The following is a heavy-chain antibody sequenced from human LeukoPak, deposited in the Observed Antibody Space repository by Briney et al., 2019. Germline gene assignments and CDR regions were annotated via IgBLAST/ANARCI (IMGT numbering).Heavy chain of an antibody. CDR2: ISGSGGST. D-gene: IGHD6-13*01. V-gene: IGHV3-23*01. Sequence: GGSLRLSCAASGFTLSSYAMSWVRQAPGKGLGWVSAISGSGGSTYYADSVKGRFTISRDNSKNTLYLQMNSLRAEDTAVYYCAKDYSAAAGYYFDYWGQGTLVTVSS. J-gene: IGHJ4*02. CDR3: AKDYSAAAGYYFDY. CDR1: GFTLSSYA.